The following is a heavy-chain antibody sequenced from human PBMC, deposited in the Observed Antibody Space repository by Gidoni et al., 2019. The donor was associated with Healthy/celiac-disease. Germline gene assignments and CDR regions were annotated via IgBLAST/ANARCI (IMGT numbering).Heavy chain of an antibody. CDR3: TRPIQLWTTNAFDI. D-gene: IGHD5-18*01. CDR1: GFTFTGSA. CDR2: IRSKANSYAT. Sequence: EVQLVESGGGLVQPGGSLILPCAASGFTFTGSAMHWVRQASGKGLEWVGRIRSKANSYATAYAASVKGRFTISRDDSKNTAYLQMNSLKTEDTAVYYCTRPIQLWTTNAFDIWGQGTMVTVSS. V-gene: IGHV3-73*02. J-gene: IGHJ3*02.